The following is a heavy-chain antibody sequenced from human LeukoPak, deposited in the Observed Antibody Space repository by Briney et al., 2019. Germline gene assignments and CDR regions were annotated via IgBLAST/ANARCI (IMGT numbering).Heavy chain of an antibody. CDR1: GFTFSSYG. CDR2: IWPDGSNK. J-gene: IGHJ4*02. V-gene: IGHV3-33*01. Sequence: GGSLRLSCAASGFTFSSYGLHWVRQAPGKGLEWVAVIWPDGSNKHYADSVEGRFTISRDNSKNTLYLQMNSLRAEDTAVYYCARVMRGYTYGPIDYWGQGTLVTVSS. CDR3: ARVMRGYTYGPIDY. D-gene: IGHD5-18*01.